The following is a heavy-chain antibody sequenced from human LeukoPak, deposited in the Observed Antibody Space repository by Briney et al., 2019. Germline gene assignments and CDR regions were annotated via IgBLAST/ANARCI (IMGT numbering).Heavy chain of an antibody. CDR3: VRDIQWRFDP. Sequence: ASVKVSCKASGYTFATYGLCWVRQAPGQGLEWMGWISTNKGNTNYAQRLQGRVTMTTDTSTSTAYMELRSLRSDDTAIYYCVRDIQWRFDPWGQGTLVTVSS. CDR2: ISTNKGNT. J-gene: IGHJ5*02. CDR1: GYTFATYG. D-gene: IGHD2-8*01. V-gene: IGHV1-18*01.